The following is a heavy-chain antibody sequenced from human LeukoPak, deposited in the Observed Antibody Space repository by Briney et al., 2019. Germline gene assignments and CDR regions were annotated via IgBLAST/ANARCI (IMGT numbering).Heavy chain of an antibody. Sequence: PGGSLRLSCATSRFTFSNYAMHWVRQAPGKGLEWVAVISYGGTNEYYADSLKDRFTISRDNSKNTLYLRMNNLRAEDTAVYYCARVDYNSGSFNSPYFDYWGQGTLVTVSS. J-gene: IGHJ4*02. CDR1: RFTFSNYA. V-gene: IGHV3-30-3*01. CDR2: ISYGGTNE. D-gene: IGHD3-10*01. CDR3: ARVDYNSGSFNSPYFDY.